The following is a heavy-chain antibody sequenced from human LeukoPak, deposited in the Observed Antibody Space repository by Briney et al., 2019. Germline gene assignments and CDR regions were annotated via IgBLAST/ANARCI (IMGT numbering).Heavy chain of an antibody. CDR1: GFIFSSYG. CDR3: TTDAGPTFNWFDP. D-gene: IGHD1-14*01. J-gene: IGHJ5*02. CDR2: MSAGGENT. Sequence: GGSLRLSCRASGFIFSSYGMAWVRQAPGKGLEWVSTMSAGGENTHYADSVNGRFTISRDNSKDILYLEMYSLRVEDTAVYYCTTDAGPTFNWFDPWGQGTRVTVSS. V-gene: IGHV3-23*01.